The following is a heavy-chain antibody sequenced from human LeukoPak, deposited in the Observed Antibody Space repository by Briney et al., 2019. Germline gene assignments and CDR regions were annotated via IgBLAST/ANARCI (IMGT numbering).Heavy chain of an antibody. J-gene: IGHJ4*02. CDR3: ARGPYGSGTYVDY. Sequence: GGSLRLSCAASGFTFSSYGMHWVRQAPGKGLEWVAVIWYDGSNKNYADSVKGRFSISRDNSKNTLYLQMNSLRAEDTAVYYCARGPYGSGTYVDYWGQGTLVTVSS. CDR2: IWYDGSNK. D-gene: IGHD3-10*01. CDR1: GFTFSSYG. V-gene: IGHV3-33*01.